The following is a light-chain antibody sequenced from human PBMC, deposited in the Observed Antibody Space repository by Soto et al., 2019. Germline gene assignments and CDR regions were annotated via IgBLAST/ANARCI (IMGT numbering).Light chain of an antibody. CDR1: QSVITN. V-gene: IGKV3D-15*01. CDR3: QQYNYWLRT. Sequence: EIVMTQSPATLSVSPGERATLSCRASQSVITNLAWYQQTPGQAPRLLIFGASSRAAGIPDRFSGSGSGTDFTLTISRLEPEDFAVYYCQQYNYWLRTFGQGTKVDIK. CDR2: GAS. J-gene: IGKJ1*01.